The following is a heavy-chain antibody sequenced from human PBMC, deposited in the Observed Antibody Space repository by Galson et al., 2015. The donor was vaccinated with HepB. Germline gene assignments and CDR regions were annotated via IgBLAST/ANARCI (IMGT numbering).Heavy chain of an antibody. CDR1: GFTFNNHA. CDR3: ARASPYGTTWPGANDY. Sequence: SLRLSCAASGFTFNNHALTWVRQAPGKGLEWVSAIRGGGGDTYYADSVKGRFTISRDSSKSTLYLQMNSLKVEDTTVYYCARASPYGTTWPGANDYWGQGTLVTVSS. CDR2: IRGGGGDT. V-gene: IGHV3-23*01. J-gene: IGHJ4*02. D-gene: IGHD7-27*01.